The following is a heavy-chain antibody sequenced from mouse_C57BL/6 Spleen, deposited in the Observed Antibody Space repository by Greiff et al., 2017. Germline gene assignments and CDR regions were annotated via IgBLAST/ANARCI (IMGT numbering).Heavy chain of an antibody. CDR2: INPNNGGT. CDR3: ARDYGYSAWFAY. CDR1: GYTFTDYN. J-gene: IGHJ3*01. V-gene: IGHV1-22*01. D-gene: IGHD2-2*01. Sequence: VQLQQSGPELVKPGASVKMSCKASGYTFTDYNMHWVKQSHGKSLEWIGYINPNNGGTSYNQKFKGKATLTVNKSSSTAYMERRSLTSEDSAVYYCARDYGYSAWFAYWGQGTLVTVSA.